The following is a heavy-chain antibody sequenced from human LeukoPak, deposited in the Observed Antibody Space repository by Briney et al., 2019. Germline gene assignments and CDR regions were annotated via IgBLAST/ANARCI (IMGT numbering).Heavy chain of an antibody. J-gene: IGHJ4*02. CDR1: RYTFTSYA. CDR2: INAGNGNT. V-gene: IGHV1-3*01. Sequence: ASVKVSCKASRYTFTSYAMHWVRQAPGQRLEWMGWINAGNGNTKYSQKFQGRVTITRDTSASTAFMELSSLRSEDTAVYYCARGEGTYGLLWFGELLGYWGQGTLVTVSS. D-gene: IGHD3-10*01. CDR3: ARGEGTYGLLWFGELLGY.